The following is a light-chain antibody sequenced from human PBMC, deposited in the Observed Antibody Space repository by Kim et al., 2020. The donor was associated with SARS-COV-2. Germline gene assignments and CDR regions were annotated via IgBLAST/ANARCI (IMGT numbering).Light chain of an antibody. CDR3: QQYGSSPPYT. J-gene: IGKJ2*01. Sequence: EILLTQSPDTLSLSPGQRATLSCRASQSISSNYLAWYQQKAGQAPRLLIYGTSSRATGIPDRFSGSGSGTDFTLTISRLEPEDSAVYYCQQYGSSPPYTFGQGTKLEI. CDR1: QSISSNY. V-gene: IGKV3-20*01. CDR2: GTS.